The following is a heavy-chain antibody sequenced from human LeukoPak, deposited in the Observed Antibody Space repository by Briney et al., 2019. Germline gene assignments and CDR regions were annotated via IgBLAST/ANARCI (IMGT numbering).Heavy chain of an antibody. CDR1: GIPFSSYA. V-gene: IGHV3-23*01. D-gene: IGHD6-19*01. CDR2: ITGSGGST. CDR3: AKGLAVAGYDRRGYYFDY. J-gene: IGHJ4*02. Sequence: GGSLSLSCAASGIPFSSYAMSWVRPAPGKGLEWVSAITGSGGSTYYPDSVKGRFTISRDNSKNTLYLQMNSLRAEDTAVYYCAKGLAVAGYDRRGYYFDYWGQGTLVTVSS.